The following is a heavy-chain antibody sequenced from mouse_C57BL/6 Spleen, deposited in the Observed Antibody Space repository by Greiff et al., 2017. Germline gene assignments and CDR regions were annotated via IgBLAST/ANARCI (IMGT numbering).Heavy chain of an antibody. CDR2: IGPEDGDT. D-gene: IGHD1-1*01. CDR3: TTDDYGSSSFAY. Sequence: VQLQQSGAELVRPGASVKLSCTASGFNIKDYYMHWVKQRPEQGLEWIGRIGPEDGDTEYAPTFQGKATMTADTSSNTAYLQLSSLTSEDTAVYYCTTDDYGSSSFAYWGQGTLVTVSA. CDR1: GFNIKDYY. J-gene: IGHJ3*01. V-gene: IGHV14-1*01.